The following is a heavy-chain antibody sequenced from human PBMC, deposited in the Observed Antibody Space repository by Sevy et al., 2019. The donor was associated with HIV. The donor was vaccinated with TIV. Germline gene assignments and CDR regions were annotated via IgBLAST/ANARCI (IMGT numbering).Heavy chain of an antibody. Sequence: ASVKVSCKVSGYTLTELSMHWVRQAPGKGLEWMGGFDPEDGETIYAQTFQGRVTMTEDTSTDTAYMELSSLRSEDTAVYYCAIGLQLPLASRVFDYWGQGTLVTVSS. CDR3: AIGLQLPLASRVFDY. CDR2: FDPEDGET. V-gene: IGHV1-24*01. CDR1: GYTLTELS. D-gene: IGHD1-1*01. J-gene: IGHJ4*02.